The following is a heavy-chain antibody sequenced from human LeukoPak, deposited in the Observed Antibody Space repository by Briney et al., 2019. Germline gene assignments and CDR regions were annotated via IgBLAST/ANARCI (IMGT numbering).Heavy chain of an antibody. CDR2: IYSGGST. V-gene: IGHV3-53*01. Sequence: GGSLRLSCAASGFTVSNNYISWVRQAPGKGLEWVSVIYSGGSTKYADSVKARFTISRDNSKNTVYLQMNSLRADDTAVYCCARATLDNWGQGTLVTVSS. J-gene: IGHJ4*02. CDR1: GFTVSNNY. CDR3: ARATLDN.